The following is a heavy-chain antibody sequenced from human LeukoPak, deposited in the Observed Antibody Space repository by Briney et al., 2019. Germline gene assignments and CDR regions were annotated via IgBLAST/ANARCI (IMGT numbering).Heavy chain of an antibody. CDR3: ARDSDYGDYYYYGMDV. D-gene: IGHD4-17*01. CDR1: GFTVSSNY. J-gene: IGHJ6*02. Sequence: PGGSLRLSCAASGFTVSSNYMSWVRQAPGKGLEWVSVIYSGGSTYYADSVKGRFTISSDNSKNTLYLQMNSLRAEDTAVYYCARDSDYGDYYYYGMDVWGQGTTVTVSS. V-gene: IGHV3-53*01. CDR2: IYSGGST.